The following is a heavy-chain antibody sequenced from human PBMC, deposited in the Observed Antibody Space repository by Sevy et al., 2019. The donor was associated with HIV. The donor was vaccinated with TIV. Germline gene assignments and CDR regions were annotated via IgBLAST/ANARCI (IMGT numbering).Heavy chain of an antibody. CDR3: ARLSGYVNYFDY. Sequence: GGSLRLSCAASGFTFGDYYMSWIRQAPGKGLEWVSYISSSGSTIYYADSVKGRFTISRDNAKNSLYLQMNSLRAEDTAVFYCARLSGYVNYFDYWGQGTLVTVS. J-gene: IGHJ4*02. V-gene: IGHV3-11*04. CDR1: GFTFGDYY. D-gene: IGHD5-12*01. CDR2: ISSSGSTI.